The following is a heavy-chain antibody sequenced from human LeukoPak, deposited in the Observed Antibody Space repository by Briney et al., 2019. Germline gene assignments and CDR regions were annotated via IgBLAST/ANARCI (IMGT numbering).Heavy chain of an antibody. CDR3: ARDAHDFWSGYYTHFDY. Sequence: PGGSLSLSCAASGFTFSRYWMHWVRQAPRKGLVWVSRINSDRSSTSYADSVKGRFTISRDNAKNTLYLQMNSLRAEDTAVYYCARDAHDFWSGYYTHFDYWGQGTLVTVSS. CDR2: INSDRSST. CDR1: GFTFSRYW. J-gene: IGHJ4*02. D-gene: IGHD3-3*01. V-gene: IGHV3-74*01.